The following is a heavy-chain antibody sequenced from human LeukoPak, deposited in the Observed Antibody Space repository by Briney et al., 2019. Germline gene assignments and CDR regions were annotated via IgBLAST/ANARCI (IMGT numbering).Heavy chain of an antibody. D-gene: IGHD6-6*01. V-gene: IGHV3-23*01. Sequence: PGGSLRLSCAASGFTFSSYAMSWVRQAPGKGLEWVSAISGSGGSTCYAQKFQGRVTMTRDMSTSTVYMELSSLRSEDTAVCYCARVASSMGYSSSPDYWGQGTLVTVSS. CDR3: ARVASSMGYSSSPDY. J-gene: IGHJ4*02. CDR1: GFTFSSYA. CDR2: ISGSGGST.